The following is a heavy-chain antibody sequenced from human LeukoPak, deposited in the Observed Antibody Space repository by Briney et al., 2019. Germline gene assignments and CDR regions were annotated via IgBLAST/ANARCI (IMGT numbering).Heavy chain of an antibody. V-gene: IGHV3-43*01. CDR2: ISWDGGST. D-gene: IGHD5-18*01. CDR3: AKDSRSGYSYLDY. J-gene: IGHJ4*02. Sequence: PGGSLRLSCAASGFTFDDYTMHWVRQAPGKGLEWVSLISWDGGSTYYAYSVKGRFTISRDNSKNSLYLQMNSLRTEDTALYYCAKDSRSGYSYLDYWGQGTLVTVSS. CDR1: GFTFDDYT.